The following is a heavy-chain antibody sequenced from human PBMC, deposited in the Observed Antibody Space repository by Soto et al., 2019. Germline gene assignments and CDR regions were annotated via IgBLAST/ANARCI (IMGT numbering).Heavy chain of an antibody. CDR3: ARETSQNVYSHYGMDV. V-gene: IGHV4-4*07. CDR2: IYTSGST. CDR1: GTSVSNYY. J-gene: IGHJ6*02. Sequence: SETLSLTCSVSGTSVSNYYWSWIRQPAGKGLEHIGRIYTSGSTSYNPSLKSRVTMSMDTSQTQIYLNLTSVTAADTAVYYCARETSQNVYSHYGMDVWGQGTTVTVS.